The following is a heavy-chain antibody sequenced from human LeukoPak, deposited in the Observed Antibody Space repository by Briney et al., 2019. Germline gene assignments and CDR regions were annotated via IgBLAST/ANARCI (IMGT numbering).Heavy chain of an antibody. J-gene: IGHJ4*02. D-gene: IGHD6-13*01. CDR1: GGSISNYY. V-gene: IGHV4-4*07. CDR3: ARSYDSSWYEGYYFHY. CDR2: IYTSGST. Sequence: SETLSLTCTVSGGSISNYYWNWIRQPAGKRLEWIGRIYTSGSTNYNPSLKSRVTISVDTSKNQFSLKLTSATAADTAVYYCARSYDSSWYEGYYFHYWGQGTLVTVSS.